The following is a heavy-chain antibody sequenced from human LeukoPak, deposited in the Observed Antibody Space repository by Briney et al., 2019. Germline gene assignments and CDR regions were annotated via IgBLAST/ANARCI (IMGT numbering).Heavy chain of an antibody. V-gene: IGHV3-7*01. Sequence: GGSLRLSCAASGFTFSSYAMSWVRQAPGKGPEWVANIKQDGREKHYVDSVKGRFTISRDNAKSSLYLQMNSLRAEDTAVYYCTRDEAAATNWGQGTLVTVSS. D-gene: IGHD6-13*01. CDR1: GFTFSSYA. CDR2: IKQDGREK. J-gene: IGHJ4*02. CDR3: TRDEAAATN.